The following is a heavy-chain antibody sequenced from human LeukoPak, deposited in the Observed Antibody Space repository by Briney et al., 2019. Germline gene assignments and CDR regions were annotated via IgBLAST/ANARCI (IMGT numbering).Heavy chain of an antibody. Sequence: GGSLRLSCVASGFTFSTYGMSWVRQAPGKGLEWVSAISGSGGSTYYADSVKGRFTISRDNSKNTLYLQMNSLRAEDTAVYYCAKGVTIFGVVRYFDYWGQGTLVTVSS. CDR1: GFTFSTYG. J-gene: IGHJ4*02. V-gene: IGHV3-23*01. D-gene: IGHD3-3*01. CDR2: ISGSGGST. CDR3: AKGVTIFGVVRYFDY.